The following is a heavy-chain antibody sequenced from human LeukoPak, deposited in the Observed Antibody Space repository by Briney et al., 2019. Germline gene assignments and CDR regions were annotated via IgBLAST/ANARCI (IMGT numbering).Heavy chain of an antibody. Sequence: ASVKVSCKASGYTFTSYYMHWVRQAPGQGLEWMGIINPSGGSTSYAQKFQGRVTMTRDTSISTAYMELSRLRSDDTAVYYCARDYGDYVLDYWGQGTLVTVSS. CDR2: INPSGGST. CDR3: ARDYGDYVLDY. V-gene: IGHV1-46*01. CDR1: GYTFTSYY. D-gene: IGHD4-17*01. J-gene: IGHJ4*02.